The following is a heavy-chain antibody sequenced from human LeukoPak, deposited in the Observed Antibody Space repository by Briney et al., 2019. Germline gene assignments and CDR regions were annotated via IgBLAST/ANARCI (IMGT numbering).Heavy chain of an antibody. V-gene: IGHV3-74*01. CDR3: ARGPPGVVIRVDS. D-gene: IGHD3-3*01. CDR2: TNSDGSTI. Sequence: GRSLRLSCAASGFTFSNYWMHWVRQTPGKGLVWGARTNSDGSTINYADSVKGRFTISRDNAKNSLSLQVNSLRAEDTAVYYCARGPPGVVIRVDSWGQGTLVTVSS. CDR1: GFTFSNYW. J-gene: IGHJ4*02.